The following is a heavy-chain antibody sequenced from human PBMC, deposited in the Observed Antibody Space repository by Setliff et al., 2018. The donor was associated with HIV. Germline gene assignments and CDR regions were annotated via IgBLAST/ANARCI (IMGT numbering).Heavy chain of an antibody. CDR1: GGSISNYY. V-gene: IGHV4-59*08. CDR2: IYSSGST. Sequence: SETLSLTCTVSGGSISNYYWSWIRQPPGKGLEWIGHIYSSGSTNYNPSLKSRVTMSLDTSKNQFSLNLNSVTAADAAVYYCARGSSWQYYYYYYMDVWGKGTTVTVSS. D-gene: IGHD6-13*01. CDR3: ARGSSWQYYYYYYMDV. J-gene: IGHJ6*03.